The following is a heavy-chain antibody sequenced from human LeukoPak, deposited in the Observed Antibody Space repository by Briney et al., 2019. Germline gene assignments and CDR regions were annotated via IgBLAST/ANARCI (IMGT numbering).Heavy chain of an antibody. J-gene: IGHJ5*02. CDR3: ARETRGHYYDSSGPDH. V-gene: IGHV3-48*03. CDR1: GFTFRSYE. D-gene: IGHD3-22*01. Sequence: GGSLRLSCAASGFTFRSYEMNWVRQAPGKGLEWVSYISSSDSSTHYADSVKGRFTISRDNAKNSLCLQMNSLRVEDMGVYYCARETRGHYYDSSGPDHWGQGTLVTVSS. CDR2: ISSSDSST.